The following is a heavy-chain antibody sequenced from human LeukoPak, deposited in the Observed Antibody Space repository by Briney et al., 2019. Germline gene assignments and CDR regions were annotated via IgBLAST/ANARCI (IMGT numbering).Heavy chain of an antibody. CDR2: MNHNSGNT. Sequence: VASAKVSCKDSGYTFTSYDINWVRQAIGQGLEWMGWMNHNSGNTGNAQKFQGRVTMTRNTYISTAYMELSSLRSEDMAVYYSARGWGGYYYDSSGYYYADYWGQGTLVTVSS. J-gene: IGHJ4*02. D-gene: IGHD3-22*01. CDR1: GYTFTSYD. CDR3: ARGWGGYYYDSSGYYYADY. V-gene: IGHV1-8*01.